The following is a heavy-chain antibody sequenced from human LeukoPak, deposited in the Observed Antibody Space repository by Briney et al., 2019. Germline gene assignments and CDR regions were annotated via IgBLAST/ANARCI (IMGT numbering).Heavy chain of an antibody. CDR3: ARGDGYNIY. Sequence: SETLSLTCTVSGGSISSYYWSWIRQPPGKGLEWIGCIYYSGSTNYNPSLKSRVTISVDTSKNQFSLKLSSVTAADTAVYYCARGDGYNIYWGQGTLVTVSS. D-gene: IGHD5-24*01. V-gene: IGHV4-59*01. CDR2: IYYSGST. J-gene: IGHJ4*02. CDR1: GGSISSYY.